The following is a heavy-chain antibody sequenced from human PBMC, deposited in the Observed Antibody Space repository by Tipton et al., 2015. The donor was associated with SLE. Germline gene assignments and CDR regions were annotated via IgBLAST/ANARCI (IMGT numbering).Heavy chain of an antibody. Sequence: TLSLICTVSGGSISTTDYYWGWVRQPPGKGLEWIGNIYYSGITYYNPSLKSRVTVSVDTSKNQFSLNLNSVTAADTAVYYCARLWADWTFDYWGQGTLVTVSS. CDR3: ARLWADWTFDY. J-gene: IGHJ4*02. CDR1: GGSISTTDYY. CDR2: IYYSGIT. V-gene: IGHV4-39*01. D-gene: IGHD2-21*01.